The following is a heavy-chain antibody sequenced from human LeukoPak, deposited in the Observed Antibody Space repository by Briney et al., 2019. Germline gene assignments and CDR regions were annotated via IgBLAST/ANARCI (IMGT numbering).Heavy chain of an antibody. D-gene: IGHD3-10*01. CDR3: AKEGGYGSGSYYQFDY. Sequence: GGSLRLSCAASGFTFSNYAMHWVRQAPGKGLEWVAFIRSDGNNKYYADSVKGRFTISRDNFKNTLYLQMNSLRAEDTAVYYCAKEGGYGSGSYYQFDYWGQGTLVTVSS. CDR1: GFTFSNYA. J-gene: IGHJ4*02. V-gene: IGHV3-30*02. CDR2: IRSDGNNK.